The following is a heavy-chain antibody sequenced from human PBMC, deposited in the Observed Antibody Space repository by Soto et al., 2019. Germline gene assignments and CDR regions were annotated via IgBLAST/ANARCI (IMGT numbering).Heavy chain of an antibody. CDR2: IYHSGST. J-gene: IGHJ1*01. D-gene: IGHD1-26*01. Sequence: ETLSLTCTVSGGSISSYYWSWIRQPPGKGLEWIAYIYHSGSTNYNPSLKSRVTISVDTSRDQFSLKLSSVTPADTAIYYCARSTYYEYFQHWGQGALVTVSS. CDR3: ARSTYYEYFQH. CDR1: GGSISSYY. V-gene: IGHV4-59*01.